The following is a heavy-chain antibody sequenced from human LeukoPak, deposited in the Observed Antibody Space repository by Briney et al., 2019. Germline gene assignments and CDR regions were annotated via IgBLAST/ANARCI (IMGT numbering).Heavy chain of an antibody. Sequence: SETLSLTCTVSGGSISSYYWSWIRQPPGKGLEWIGYIYYSGSTNYNPSLKSRVTISVDTSKNQFSLKLSSVTAADTAVYYCASQLGRGDYFDYWGQGTLVTVSS. J-gene: IGHJ4*02. CDR1: GGSISSYY. CDR3: ASQLGRGDYFDY. V-gene: IGHV4-59*01. CDR2: IYYSGST. D-gene: IGHD1-1*01.